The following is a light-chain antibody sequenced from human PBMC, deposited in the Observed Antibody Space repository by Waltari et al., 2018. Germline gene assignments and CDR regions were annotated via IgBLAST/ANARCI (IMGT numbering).Light chain of an antibody. Sequence: QSALTQPASVSGSPGQSIPLPCLGTSSDVGGYSLVSWYQQHPGKAPKLMIYEDSKRPAGVSNRLSGLKTGNTASLTISGRQAEDEADYYCCSYVRNVTWVFGGGTKLTVL. CDR1: SSDVGGYSL. CDR3: CSYVRNVTWV. CDR2: EDS. J-gene: IGLJ3*02. V-gene: IGLV2-23*01.